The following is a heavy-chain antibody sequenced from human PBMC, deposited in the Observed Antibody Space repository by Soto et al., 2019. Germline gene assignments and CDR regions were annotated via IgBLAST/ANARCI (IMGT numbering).Heavy chain of an antibody. Sequence: DVQLVESGGGLIQPGESLRLSCAAFGFTISGKKYVAWVHQAPGKGLEWVSALYDLDGSFYAASVKGRFTTSSDSSKTTVYLQMNDLRPDDTAVYYCATWHEREHAYDVWGQGTTVTVSS. D-gene: IGHD1-1*01. V-gene: IGHV3-53*01. J-gene: IGHJ3*01. CDR1: GFTISGKKY. CDR2: LYDLDGS. CDR3: ATWHEREHAYDV.